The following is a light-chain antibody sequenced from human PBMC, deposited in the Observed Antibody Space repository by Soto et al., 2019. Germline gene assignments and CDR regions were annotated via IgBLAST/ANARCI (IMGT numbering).Light chain of an antibody. J-gene: IGKJ4*01. CDR2: DSS. Sequence: DIPMTQSPSSLSASVGDRVTLTCQASQAISNYLNWYQQKPGQAPKLLIYDSSALETGVPSRFSGSGSATDFTLTISSLQPEDFATYYCQQYDDLPLTFGGGTKVE. CDR1: QAISNY. CDR3: QQYDDLPLT. V-gene: IGKV1-33*01.